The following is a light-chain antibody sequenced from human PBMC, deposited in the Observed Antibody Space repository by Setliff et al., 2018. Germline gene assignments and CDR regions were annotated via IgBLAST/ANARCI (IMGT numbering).Light chain of an antibody. CDR2: DTS. Sequence: QAVVTQEPSLTVSPGGTVTLTCGSSTGTVTSGHYPYWFQQKPGQAPKTLIYDTSEKYSWTPARFSGSLLGGKAALTLSGAQPEDEADYYCSLSYSGMVIFGGGTKVTV. V-gene: IGLV7-46*01. J-gene: IGLJ2*01. CDR3: SLSYSGMVI. CDR1: TGTVTSGHY.